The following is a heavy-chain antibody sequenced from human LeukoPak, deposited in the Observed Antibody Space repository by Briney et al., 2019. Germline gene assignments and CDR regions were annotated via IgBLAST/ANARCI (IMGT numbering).Heavy chain of an antibody. D-gene: IGHD3-22*01. V-gene: IGHV3-23*01. CDR1: GFTFSSYA. J-gene: IGHJ4*02. CDR3: GPDSSGYYFLAY. Sequence: GGSLRLSCAASGFTFSSYAVSWVRQAPGKGLEWVSAISGSGGSTYYADSVKGRFTISRDNSKNTLYLQMNSLRAEDTAVYYCGPDSSGYYFLAYWGQGTLVTVSS. CDR2: ISGSGGST.